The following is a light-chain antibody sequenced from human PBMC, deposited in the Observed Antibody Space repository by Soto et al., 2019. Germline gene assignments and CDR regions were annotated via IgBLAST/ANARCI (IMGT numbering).Light chain of an antibody. Sequence: ETVLTQSPGTLSLSPGERATLSCRATQSVNNDYLAWYQQRPGLAPRLLIFGASGRATGIPDRFSGSGSGTDFTLTISRLEPEDFAVYYCQQYGDSPRTFGQGTRLETK. J-gene: IGKJ5*01. V-gene: IGKV3-20*01. CDR1: QSVNNDY. CDR3: QQYGDSPRT. CDR2: GAS.